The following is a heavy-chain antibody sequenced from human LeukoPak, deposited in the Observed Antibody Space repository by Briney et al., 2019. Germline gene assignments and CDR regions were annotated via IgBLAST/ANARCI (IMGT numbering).Heavy chain of an antibody. V-gene: IGHV1-2*02. J-gene: IGHJ4*02. CDR3: ARGYWGSVEDYFDY. D-gene: IGHD7-27*01. Sequence: ASVKVSCKASGYTFTGYYMHWVRQAPGQGLEWMGWINPNSGGTNYAQKFQGRVTMTRDTSISTVYMELSRLRSDDTVVYYCARGYWGSVEDYFDYWGQGTLVTVSS. CDR1: GYTFTGYY. CDR2: INPNSGGT.